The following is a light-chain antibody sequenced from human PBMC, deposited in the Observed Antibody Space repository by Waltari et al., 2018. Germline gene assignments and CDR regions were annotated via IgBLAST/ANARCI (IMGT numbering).Light chain of an antibody. CDR2: TDT. V-gene: IGLV3-27*01. Sequence: SFELTQTSSLSVSPGQTVRITCSGDVLANKYARWFQQKPGQAPILIISTDTERPSGIPERFSGSSSGTTVTLTISGAQVEDEADHYCYSAADNDLGVFGGGTKLTVL. CDR3: YSAADNDLGV. J-gene: IGLJ3*02. CDR1: VLANKY.